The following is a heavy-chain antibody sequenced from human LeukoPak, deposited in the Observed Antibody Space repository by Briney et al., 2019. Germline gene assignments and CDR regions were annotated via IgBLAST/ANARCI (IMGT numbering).Heavy chain of an antibody. V-gene: IGHV4-34*01. Sequence: SETLSLTCAVYGGSFSGYYWSWIRQPPGKGLERIGEINHSGSTNYNPSLKSRVTISVDTSKNQFSLKLSSVTAADTAVYYCARGKFGYYFDYWGQGTLVTVSS. D-gene: IGHD3-10*01. CDR1: GGSFSGYY. CDR2: INHSGST. J-gene: IGHJ4*02. CDR3: ARGKFGYYFDY.